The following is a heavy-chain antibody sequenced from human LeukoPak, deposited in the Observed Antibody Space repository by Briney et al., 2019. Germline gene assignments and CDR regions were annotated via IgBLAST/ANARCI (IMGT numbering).Heavy chain of an antibody. J-gene: IGHJ4*02. D-gene: IGHD4-17*01. CDR2: ISSSSSYI. CDR3: ARDLTYYGDPILDY. Sequence: GGSLRLSCAASGFTFSSYSMNWVRQAPGKGLEWVSSISSSSSYIYYADSVKGRFTISRDNAKNSLYLQMNSLRAEDTAVYYCARDLTYYGDPILDYWGQGTLVTVSS. V-gene: IGHV3-21*01. CDR1: GFTFSSYS.